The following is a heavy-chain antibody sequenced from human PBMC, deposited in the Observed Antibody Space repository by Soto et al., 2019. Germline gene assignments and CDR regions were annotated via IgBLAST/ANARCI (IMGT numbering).Heavy chain of an antibody. V-gene: IGHV3-13*01. J-gene: IGHJ6*02. CDR2: ITTAGDT. CDR3: ARELHGGSYGMDV. Sequence: EVPLVESGGGLVQPGGSLRLSCAASGFTFSNYDMHWVRQVTGKGLEWVSGITTAGDTYYLDSVKGRFTISREKAKNSLYLQMNSLSAGDTAVYYCARELHGGSYGMDVWGQGTTVTVSS. CDR1: GFTFSNYD.